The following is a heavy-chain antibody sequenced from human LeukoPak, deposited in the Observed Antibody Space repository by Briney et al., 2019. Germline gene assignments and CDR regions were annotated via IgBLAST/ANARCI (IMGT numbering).Heavy chain of an antibody. CDR2: MNHSGST. CDR1: GGSFSGYY. Sequence: PSETLSLTCAVYGGSFSGYYWSWIRQPPGKGLDWIGEMNHSGSTNYNTSLKSRVTISVDTSKNQFSLKLSSVTAADTAVYYCARGRVWEPNYYYYYSMDVWGKGTTVTVSS. V-gene: IGHV4-34*01. CDR3: ARGRVWEPNYYYYYSMDV. D-gene: IGHD1-26*01. J-gene: IGHJ6*03.